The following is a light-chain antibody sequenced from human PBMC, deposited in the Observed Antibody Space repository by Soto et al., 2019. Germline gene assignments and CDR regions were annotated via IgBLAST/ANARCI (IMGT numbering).Light chain of an antibody. CDR2: DVY. CDR3: SSYERSGAYV. J-gene: IGLJ1*01. CDR1: SGDVGGHNA. Sequence: QSALTQPASVSGSPGQSITLSCTGTSGDVGGHNAVSWYQQHPGKAPKHLIYDVYNRPSGASNRFSGSKSGNTASLTISGLQAEDEADYYCSSYERSGAYVFGTGTKLTVL. V-gene: IGLV2-14*03.